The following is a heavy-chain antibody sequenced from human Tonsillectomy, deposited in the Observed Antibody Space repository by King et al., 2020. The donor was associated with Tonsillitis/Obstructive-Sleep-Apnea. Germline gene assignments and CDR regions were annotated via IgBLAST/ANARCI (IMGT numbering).Heavy chain of an antibody. CDR2: VGPAGDT. CDR1: GFTFTSFD. J-gene: IGHJ4*02. D-gene: IGHD3-9*01. Sequence: VQLVESGGGLVQPGGSLCLTCAASGFTFTSFDLNWVRQLPGKGLEWFAEVGPAGDTNYPASVKGRFIISKENAKNPLYLQLNSLRAGDTAVYYCASGSKVDILSGHQIFDHWGQGTLVTVSS. V-gene: IGHV3-13*04. CDR3: ASGSKVDILSGHQIFDH.